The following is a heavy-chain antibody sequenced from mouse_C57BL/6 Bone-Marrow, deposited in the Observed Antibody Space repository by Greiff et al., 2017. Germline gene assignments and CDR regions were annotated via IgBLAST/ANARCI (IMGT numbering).Heavy chain of an antibody. D-gene: IGHD1-1*01. Sequence: DVQLVESGGDLVKPGGSLKLSCAASGFTFSSYGMSWVRQTPDKRLEWVATISSGGSYTYYPDSVKGRFTISRENAKKTLYLTKSSLKSEDTAMYYCARDYGHDFDYWGQGTTLTVSS. CDR1: GFTFSSYG. CDR3: ARDYGHDFDY. CDR2: ISSGGSYT. V-gene: IGHV5-6*01. J-gene: IGHJ2*01.